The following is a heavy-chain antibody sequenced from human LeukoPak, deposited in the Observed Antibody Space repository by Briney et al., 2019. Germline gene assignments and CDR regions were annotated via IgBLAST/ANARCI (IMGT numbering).Heavy chain of an antibody. D-gene: IGHD6-6*01. V-gene: IGHV5-51*01. CDR1: GYRFTSYW. CDR3: ARARARDWFDP. J-gene: IGHJ5*02. Sequence: GESLKISCKGSGYRFTSYWIGWVRQVPGKGLGWMGIIYSGDSDTRYSPSFQGQVTISADKSISTAYLQWSSLKASDTAMYYCARARARDWFDPWGQGTLVTVSS. CDR2: IYSGDSDT.